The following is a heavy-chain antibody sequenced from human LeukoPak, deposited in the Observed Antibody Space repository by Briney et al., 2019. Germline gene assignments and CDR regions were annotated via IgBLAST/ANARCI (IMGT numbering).Heavy chain of an antibody. V-gene: IGHV3-23*01. D-gene: IGHD3-3*01. Sequence: PGGSLRLSCAASGFTFSSYAMSWVRQAPGKGLEWVSAISGSGGSTYYADSVKGRFTISRDNSKNTLYLQMNSLRAEDTAVYYCAKVDFWSGYGDPPYYYYGMDVWGQGTTVTVSS. CDR2: ISGSGGST. CDR3: AKVDFWSGYGDPPYYYYGMDV. CDR1: GFTFSSYA. J-gene: IGHJ6*02.